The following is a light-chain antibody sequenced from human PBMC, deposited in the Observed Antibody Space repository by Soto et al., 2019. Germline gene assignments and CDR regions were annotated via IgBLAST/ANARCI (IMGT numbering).Light chain of an antibody. J-gene: IGKJ2*01. CDR2: GAS. Sequence: EIVLTQSPGTLSLSPGERATLSCRASHSVSSSYLAWYQQKPGQAPRLLIYGASSRATGIPDRFSGSGSGTDFTLTIRRLEPEDLAVYYCQPYGGSPPYTFGQGTKLEIK. V-gene: IGKV3-20*01. CDR1: HSVSSSY. CDR3: QPYGGSPPYT.